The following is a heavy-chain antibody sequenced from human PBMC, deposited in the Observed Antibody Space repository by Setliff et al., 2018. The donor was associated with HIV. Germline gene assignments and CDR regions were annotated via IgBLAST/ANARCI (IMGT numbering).Heavy chain of an antibody. CDR1: GFTFTDYA. CDR2: MSGSDNTT. J-gene: IGHJ3*02. Sequence: GSLRLSCAASGFTFTDYAMNWVRQAPGKGLEWVAGMSGSDNTTFYADSVKGRFTVSRDNSKKTLYMVMYSLRAEDTAMYYCARVGGHYFDSSGCFGIWGQGTMVTVSS. D-gene: IGHD3-22*01. V-gene: IGHV3-23*01. CDR3: ARVGGHYFDSSGCFGI.